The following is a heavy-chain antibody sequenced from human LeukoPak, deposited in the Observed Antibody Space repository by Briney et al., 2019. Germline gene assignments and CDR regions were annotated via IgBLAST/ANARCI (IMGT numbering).Heavy chain of an antibody. CDR3: ARRLTQYDCFDP. D-gene: IGHD2-2*01. Sequence: SQTLSLTCAISGDSFSSNSVTWNWIRQSPSGGLEWQGRTYYRSTRYNDYAVSVRGRITVNPDTSKNQFSLHLNSVTPEDTAVYYCARRLTQYDCFDPWGQGILVTVSS. V-gene: IGHV6-1*01. CDR1: GDSFSSNSVT. J-gene: IGHJ5*02. CDR2: TYYRSTRYN.